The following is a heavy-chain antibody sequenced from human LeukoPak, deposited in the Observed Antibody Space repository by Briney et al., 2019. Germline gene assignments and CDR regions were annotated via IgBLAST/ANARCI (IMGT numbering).Heavy chain of an antibody. J-gene: IGHJ5*02. V-gene: IGHV3-30*02. CDR1: GFTFSNYG. D-gene: IGHD6-19*01. CDR3: ARTKEQWLVYNWFDP. Sequence: GGSLRLSCAASGFTFSNYGIHWVRQAPGKGLEWVAFIRFDGTDKYYADSVKGRFTISRDNSKNTLYLQMNSLRAEDTAVYYCARTKEQWLVYNWFDPWGQGTLVTVSS. CDR2: IRFDGTDK.